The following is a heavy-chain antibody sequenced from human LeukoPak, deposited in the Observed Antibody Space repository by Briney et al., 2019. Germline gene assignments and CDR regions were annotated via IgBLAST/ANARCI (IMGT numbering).Heavy chain of an antibody. CDR3: AGRPTGYSSGYIH. CDR2: ISGSAHKI. D-gene: IGHD5-18*01. J-gene: IGHJ4*02. CDR1: GFTFSSYA. V-gene: IGHV3-23*01. Sequence: GGSLRLSCSASGFTFSSYAMHWVRQAPEKRLDWVSVISGSAHKIRYADSVKGRFTISRDNSENIVYLQMNNLRVEDTAVYYCAGRPTGYSSGYIHWGQGTLVTVSS.